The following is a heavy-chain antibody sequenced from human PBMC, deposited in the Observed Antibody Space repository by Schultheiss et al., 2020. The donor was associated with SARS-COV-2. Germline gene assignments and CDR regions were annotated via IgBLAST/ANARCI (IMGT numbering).Heavy chain of an antibody. CDR3: ARGRLLGDCSSTSCYFY. Sequence: SQTLSLTCAVYGGSFSGYYWSWIRQPPGKGLEWIGEINHSGSTNYNPSLKSRVTISVDTSKNQFSLKLSSVTAADTAVYYCARGRLLGDCSSTSCYFYWGQGTLVTVSS. V-gene: IGHV4-34*01. CDR2: INHSGST. J-gene: IGHJ4*02. D-gene: IGHD2-2*01. CDR1: GGSFSGYY.